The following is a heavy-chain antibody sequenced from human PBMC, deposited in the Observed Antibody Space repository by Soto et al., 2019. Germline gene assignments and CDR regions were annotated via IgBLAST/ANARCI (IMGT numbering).Heavy chain of an antibody. CDR3: AKGPEYDILTGCDY. V-gene: IGHV3-23*01. Sequence: EVQLLESGGGFVQPGESLRLSCAASGFTFSLSAMSWVRQAPGRGLDWVSSLSGGGSTTDYADSVKGLFTISRDNSKNTVHLQMTSLRAEDTAVYYCAKGPEYDILTGCDYWGQGALVTVSS. J-gene: IGHJ4*02. CDR2: LSGGGSTT. D-gene: IGHD3-9*01. CDR1: GFTFSLSA.